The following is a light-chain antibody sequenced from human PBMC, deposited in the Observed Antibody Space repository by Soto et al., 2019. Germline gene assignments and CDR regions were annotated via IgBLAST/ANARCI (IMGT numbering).Light chain of an antibody. Sequence: EIVLTQSPATLSVSPGERATLSCRASQSVSTNLAWYQQKPGQAPRLLLYGASTRANGIPARFSGSGSGTEFTLTISSLQSEDFAVYYCQQYTNWPPETFGQGTKLEIK. J-gene: IGKJ2*01. CDR2: GAS. V-gene: IGKV3-15*01. CDR3: QQYTNWPPET. CDR1: QSVSTN.